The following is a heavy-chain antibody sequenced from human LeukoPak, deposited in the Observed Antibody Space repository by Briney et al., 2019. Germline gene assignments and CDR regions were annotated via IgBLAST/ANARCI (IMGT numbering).Heavy chain of an antibody. V-gene: IGHV3-23*01. D-gene: IGHD5-18*01. CDR1: GFTFTAYP. J-gene: IGHJ4*02. CDR2: ISGSGGRS. CDR3: AKVNNHGYNDY. Sequence: PGGSLRISCAPSGFTFTAYPMAWARQAPGKGLEWVSSISGSGGRSDYAESVRGRFTISSDSSSNTLYLQMDSLRGDDTAVYYCAKVNNHGYNDYWGQGTLVTVSS.